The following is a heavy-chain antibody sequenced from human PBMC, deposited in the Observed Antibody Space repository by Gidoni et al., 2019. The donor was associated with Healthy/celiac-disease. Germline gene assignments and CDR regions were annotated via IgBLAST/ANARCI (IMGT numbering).Heavy chain of an antibody. D-gene: IGHD6-13*01. CDR2: IKSKTDGGTT. J-gene: IGHJ4*02. CDR3: TTDSSSWYYYFDY. CDR1: GFTFSNAW. Sequence: EVPLVDSGGGLVKPGGSLSLSCAASGFTFSNAWMSWVRQAPGKGLEWIGRIKSKTDGGTTDYAAHVKGRFTISRDDSKNTLYLQMNSLKTEDTAVYYCTTDSSSWYYYFDYWGQGTLVTVSS. V-gene: IGHV3-15*01.